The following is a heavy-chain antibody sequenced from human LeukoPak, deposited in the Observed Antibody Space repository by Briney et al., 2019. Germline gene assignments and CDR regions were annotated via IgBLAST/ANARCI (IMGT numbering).Heavy chain of an antibody. CDR2: INPTGGGP. Sequence: GASVKVSCKASGYTFTNYYMHWVRQAPGQGLEWMGIINPTGGGPRYAQKFQGRVSTTRDTSTSTVYMELSSLRSEDTAIYYCARVNYDDGSAYSSSPYFDNWGQGTLVTVSS. CDR1: GYTFTNYY. CDR3: ARVNYDDGSAYSSSPYFDN. V-gene: IGHV1-46*01. D-gene: IGHD3-22*01. J-gene: IGHJ4*02.